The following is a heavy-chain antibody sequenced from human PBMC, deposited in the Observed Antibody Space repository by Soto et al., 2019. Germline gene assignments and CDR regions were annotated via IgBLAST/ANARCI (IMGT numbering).Heavy chain of an antibody. Sequence: LRLSCTASGFTFGDYAMSWFRQAPGKGLEWVGFIRSKAYGGTTEYAASVKGRFTISRDDSKSIAYLQMNSLKAEDTAVYYCTRVVWTMVRGVIISWYYFDYWGQGALVTVSS. CDR2: IRSKAYGGTT. V-gene: IGHV3-49*03. CDR3: TRVVWTMVRGVIISWYYFDY. D-gene: IGHD3-10*01. CDR1: GFTFGDYA. J-gene: IGHJ4*02.